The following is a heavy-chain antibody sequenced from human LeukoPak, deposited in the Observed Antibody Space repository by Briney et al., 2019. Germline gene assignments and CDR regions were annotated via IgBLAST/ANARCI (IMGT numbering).Heavy chain of an antibody. J-gene: IGHJ4*02. CDR3: ARDIVGYSSSWYGGGDY. CDR1: GFTFSSYS. CDR2: ISSSSSYI. V-gene: IGHV3-21*01. D-gene: IGHD6-13*01. Sequence: GGSLRLSCAASGFTFSSYSMNWVRQAPGKGLEWVSSISSSSSYIYYADSVKGRFTISRDNAKNSLYLQMNSLRAEDTAVYYCARDIVGYSSSWYGGGDYWGQGTLVTVSS.